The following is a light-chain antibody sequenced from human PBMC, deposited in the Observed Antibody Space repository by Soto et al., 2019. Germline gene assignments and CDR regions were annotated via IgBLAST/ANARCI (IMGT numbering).Light chain of an antibody. CDR2: SNN. V-gene: IGLV1-44*01. CDR3: AAWDDSLNGSYV. Sequence: QPVLTQPPSASGTPGQRVTISCSGSSSNIGSNTVNWYQQLPGTAPKLLIYSNNQRPSGVPDRVSGSKSGTSASLAISGRQSEDEADYYCAAWDDSLNGSYVFGTGTKLTVL. CDR1: SSNIGSNT. J-gene: IGLJ1*01.